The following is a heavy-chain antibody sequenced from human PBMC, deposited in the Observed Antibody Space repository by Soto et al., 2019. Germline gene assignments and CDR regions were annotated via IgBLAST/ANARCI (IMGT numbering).Heavy chain of an antibody. CDR3: ARDVGYYYDSSGYAFDI. CDR1: GGSISSSNW. J-gene: IGHJ3*02. CDR2: IYHSGST. D-gene: IGHD3-22*01. V-gene: IGHV4-4*02. Sequence: PSETLSLTCAVSGGSISSSNWWSWVRQPPGKGLEWIGEIYHSGSTNYNPSLKSRVTISVDKSKNQFSLKLSSVTAADTAVYYCARDVGYYYDSSGYAFDIWGQGTMVTVSS.